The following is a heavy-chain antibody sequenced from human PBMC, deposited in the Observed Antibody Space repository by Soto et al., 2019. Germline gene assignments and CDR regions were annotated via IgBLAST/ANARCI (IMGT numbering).Heavy chain of an antibody. CDR1: GDSISSKSAT. CDR3: ARGPGVLVAGYGLDV. D-gene: IGHD6-19*01. CDR2: TYYRPKWYY. Sequence: PSQTLSLTCVIAGDSISSKSATWNWIRQSPSRGLEWLGRTYYRPKWYYDYAVSVTGRITINVDTSKNQFTLQVNSVTPEDTAVYYCARGPGVLVAGYGLDVWGQGTAGTVSS. J-gene: IGHJ6*02. V-gene: IGHV6-1*01.